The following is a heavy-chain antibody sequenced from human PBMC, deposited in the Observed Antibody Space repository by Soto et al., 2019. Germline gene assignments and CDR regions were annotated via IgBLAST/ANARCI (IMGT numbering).Heavy chain of an antibody. J-gene: IGHJ6*02. V-gene: IGHV3-48*02. D-gene: IGHD3-3*01. Sequence: GGSLRPSYVAAGFSLSDYAVNWVRQAPGKGLAWVSFISSDSRTIYYADSVEGRFTVSRNNARNSVSLQMDSLRDEDAAVYYCARIKLVEWFFINVDVYDMDVWGQGTPVTVSS. CDR2: ISSDSRTI. CDR3: ARIKLVEWFFINVDVYDMDV. CDR1: GFSLSDYA.